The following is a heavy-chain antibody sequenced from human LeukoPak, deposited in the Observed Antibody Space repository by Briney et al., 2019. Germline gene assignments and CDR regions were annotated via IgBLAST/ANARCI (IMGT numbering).Heavy chain of an antibody. CDR3: ARDRGGRIVGAEFDP. J-gene: IGHJ5*02. V-gene: IGHV4-38-2*02. CDR1: GYSISSGYY. CDR2: IYHSGST. D-gene: IGHD1-26*01. Sequence: PSETLSLTCTVSGYSISSGYYWGWTRQPPGKGLEWIGSIYHSGSTYYNPSLKSRVTISVDTSKNQFSLKLSSVTAADTAVYYCARDRGGRIVGAEFDPWGQGTLVTVSS.